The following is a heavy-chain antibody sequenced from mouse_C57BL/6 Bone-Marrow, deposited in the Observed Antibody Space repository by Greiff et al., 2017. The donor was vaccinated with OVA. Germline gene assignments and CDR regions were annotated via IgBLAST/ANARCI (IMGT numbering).Heavy chain of an antibody. CDR2: ISGGGGNT. Sequence: EVQLVESGGGLVKPGGSLKLSCAASGFTFSSYTMSWVRQTPEKRLEWVATISGGGGNTYYPDSVKGRFTISRDNAKNTLYLQMSSLRSEDTALYYCARQDVEGFAYWGQGTLVTVSA. D-gene: IGHD3-3*01. CDR3: ARQDVEGFAY. V-gene: IGHV5-9*01. J-gene: IGHJ3*01. CDR1: GFTFSSYT.